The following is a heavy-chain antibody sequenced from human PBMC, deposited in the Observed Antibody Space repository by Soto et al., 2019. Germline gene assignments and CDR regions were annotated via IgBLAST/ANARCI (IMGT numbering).Heavy chain of an antibody. Sequence: PGGSLRLSCAASGFTFSSYAMHWVRQAPGKGLEWVAVISYDGSNKYYADSVKGRFTISRDNSKNTLYLQMNSLRAEDTAVYYCARTDYSNYAFDYWGQGTLVTVSS. V-gene: IGHV3-30-3*01. CDR3: ARTDYSNYAFDY. CDR2: ISYDGSNK. CDR1: GFTFSSYA. D-gene: IGHD4-4*01. J-gene: IGHJ4*02.